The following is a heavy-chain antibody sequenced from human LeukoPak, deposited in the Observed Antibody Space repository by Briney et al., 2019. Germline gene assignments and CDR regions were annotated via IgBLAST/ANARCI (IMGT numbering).Heavy chain of an antibody. J-gene: IGHJ4*02. CDR1: GGSISSSSYY. V-gene: IGHV4-39*01. D-gene: IGHD5-18*01. Sequence: PSETLSLTCTVSGGSISSSSYYCGWIRRPPGKGLERYGSIYYSESTYYNPFLKSRVTISVDTSKNQFSLKLSTVTAADTAVYYCACGWIQLWSHEYYFDYWGQGTLVTVSS. CDR2: IYYSEST. CDR3: ACGWIQLWSHEYYFDY.